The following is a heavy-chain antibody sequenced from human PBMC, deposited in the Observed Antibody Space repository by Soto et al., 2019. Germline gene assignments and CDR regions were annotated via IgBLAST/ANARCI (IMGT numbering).Heavy chain of an antibody. V-gene: IGHV1-18*04. D-gene: IGHD2-2*01. CDR3: ARDVGYCSSSTCLIDH. Sequence: ASVKVSCKASGYTFTSYGISWVRQAPGQGLEWMGWISAYNGNTSYAQKLQGRVTMTTDTSTSTAYMELRSLRSDDTAVYYCARDVGYCSSSTCLIDHWGQGTLVTVSS. CDR1: GYTFTSYG. J-gene: IGHJ4*02. CDR2: ISAYNGNT.